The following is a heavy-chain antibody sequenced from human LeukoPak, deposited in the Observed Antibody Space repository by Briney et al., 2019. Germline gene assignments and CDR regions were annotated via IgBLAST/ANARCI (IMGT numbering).Heavy chain of an antibody. J-gene: IGHJ4*02. CDR3: ARAVAGTGRFDY. D-gene: IGHD6-19*01. CDR1: GGSISSGSYY. V-gene: IGHV4-61*02. CDR2: IYTSGST. Sequence: SQTLSLTCTVSGGSISSGSYYWSWIRHPAGKGLEWIGRIYTSGSTNYNPSLKSRVTISVDTSKNQFSLKLSSVTAADTAVYYCARAVAGTGRFDYWGQGTLVTVSS.